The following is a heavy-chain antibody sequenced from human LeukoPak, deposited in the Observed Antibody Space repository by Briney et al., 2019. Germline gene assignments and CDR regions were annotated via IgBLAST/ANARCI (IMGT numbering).Heavy chain of an antibody. D-gene: IGHD2-15*01. CDR3: TSLVVVSDFDY. CDR2: IRSKANSYAT. V-gene: IGHV3-73*01. Sequence: PGGSLRLSCVASGFSFSTYWMHWVRQASGKGLEWVGRIRSKANSYATAYAALVKGRFTISRDDSKNTAYLQMNSLKTEDTAVYYCTSLVVVSDFDYWGQGTLVTVSS. CDR1: GFSFSTYW. J-gene: IGHJ4*02.